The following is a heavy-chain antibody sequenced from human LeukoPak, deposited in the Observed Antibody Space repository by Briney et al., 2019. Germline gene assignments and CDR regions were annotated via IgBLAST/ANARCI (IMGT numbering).Heavy chain of an antibody. J-gene: IGHJ3*02. CDR1: GFTFSSYA. D-gene: IGHD3-16*01. CDR2: IKQDGSEK. V-gene: IGHV3-7*01. CDR3: ARPGVVYAFDI. Sequence: QAGGSLRLSCAASGFTFSSYAMSWVRQAPGKGLEWVANIKQDGSEKYYVDSVKGRFTISRDNAKNSLYLQMNSLRAEDTAVYYCARPGVVYAFDIWGQGTMVTVSS.